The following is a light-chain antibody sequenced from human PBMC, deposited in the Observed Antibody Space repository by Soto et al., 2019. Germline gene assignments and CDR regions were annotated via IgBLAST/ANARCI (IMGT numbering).Light chain of an antibody. CDR3: RQYASPPLT. V-gene: IGKV3-20*01. J-gene: IGKJ4*01. CDR1: QRVPKTY. CDR2: DVS. Sequence: EIVLTQSPGTLSLSPGERATLSCRASQRVPKTYLGWYQQKPGQASRLVIHDVSPRDTGIPDRFGGIGSGADFTLTISRLEAEEFSVYYYRQYASPPLTFGGGTKVEIK.